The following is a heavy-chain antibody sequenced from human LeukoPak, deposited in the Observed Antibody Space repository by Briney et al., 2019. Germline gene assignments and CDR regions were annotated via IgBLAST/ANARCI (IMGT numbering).Heavy chain of an antibody. CDR3: ARASSGWYNWFDP. Sequence: SETLSLTCTVSGYSISSGYYWGWIRPSPGKGLEWIGYIYYSGSTNFNPSLKSRVTISVDTSKNQFSLKLSSVTAADTAVYYCARASSGWYNWFDPWGQGTLVTVSS. CDR2: IYYSGST. V-gene: IGHV4-61*01. D-gene: IGHD6-19*01. CDR1: GYSISSGYY. J-gene: IGHJ5*02.